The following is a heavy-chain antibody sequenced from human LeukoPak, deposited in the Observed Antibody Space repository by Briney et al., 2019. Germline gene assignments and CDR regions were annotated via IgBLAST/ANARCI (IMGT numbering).Heavy chain of an antibody. CDR2: ISSSSSTI. D-gene: IGHD5-18*01. Sequence: GGSLRLSCAASGFTFSSYSMNWVRQAPGKGLEWVSYISSSSSTIYYADSVKGRFTISRDNAKNSLYLQMNSLRAEDTAVYYCARGVGYSYGRNWFDPWGQGTLVTVSS. CDR1: GFTFSSYS. J-gene: IGHJ5*02. V-gene: IGHV3-48*01. CDR3: ARGVGYSYGRNWFDP.